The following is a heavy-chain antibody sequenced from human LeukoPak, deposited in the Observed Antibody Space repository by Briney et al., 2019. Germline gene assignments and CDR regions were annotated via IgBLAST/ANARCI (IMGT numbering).Heavy chain of an antibody. CDR1: GDSISSYY. D-gene: IGHD6-19*01. CDR2: IYYSGST. CDR3: ARDSSGWSYGAFDI. J-gene: IGHJ3*02. V-gene: IGHV4-59*01. Sequence: SETLSLTCTVSGDSISSYYWSWIRQPPGKGLEWFGYIYYSGSTNYNPSLKSRVTISVDTSKNQFSLKVNSVTAADTAVYYCARDSSGWSYGAFDIWGQGTMVTVSS.